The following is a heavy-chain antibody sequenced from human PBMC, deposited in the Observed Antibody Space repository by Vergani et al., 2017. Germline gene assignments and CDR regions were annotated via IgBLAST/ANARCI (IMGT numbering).Heavy chain of an antibody. CDR1: GGTLSSYA. D-gene: IGHD2-2*01. V-gene: IGHV1-69*01. J-gene: IGHJ4*02. CDR2: IIPIFGTA. CDR3: PREYCSSTSFHFAY. Sequence: QVQLVQSGAEVKQPGSSVKVSCKASGGTLSSYAISGVRQAPGQGLAWMGGIIPIFGTANYAQKFQGRVTITADESTSTAYMERSSLRSEDTAVYYCPREYCSSTSFHFAYWGQGTLVTVSS.